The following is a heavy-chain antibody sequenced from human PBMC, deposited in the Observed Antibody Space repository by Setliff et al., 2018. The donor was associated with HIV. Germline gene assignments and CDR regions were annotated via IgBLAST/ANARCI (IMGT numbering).Heavy chain of an antibody. V-gene: IGHV1-8*02. CDR2: MNPNSGNT. J-gene: IGHJ4*02. CDR3: ARGYSSSWYNY. Sequence: ASVKVSCKASGYTFTSYDINWVRQATGQGLEWMGWMNPNSGNTGYAQKLHGRVTMTTDTSTSTAYMELRSLRSDDTAVYYCARGYSSSWYNYWGQGTLVTVSS. CDR1: GYTFTSYD. D-gene: IGHD6-13*01.